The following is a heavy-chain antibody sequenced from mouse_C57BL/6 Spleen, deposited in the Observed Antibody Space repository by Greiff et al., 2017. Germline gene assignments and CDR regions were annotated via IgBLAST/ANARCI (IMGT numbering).Heavy chain of an antibody. J-gene: IGHJ3*01. Sequence: QVQLQQSEAELVKPGASVKISCTASGYTFTDYPIHWMKQSPEQGLEWIGTIYPGDGNTKYTEKVKGKATLTADKSSSTAYMQLNSLTSEDSAVYFCARDWFGSGFAYWGQGTLVTVSA. V-gene: IGHV1-78*01. CDR3: ARDWFGSGFAY. D-gene: IGHD1-1*01. CDR2: IYPGDGNT. CDR1: GYTFTDYP.